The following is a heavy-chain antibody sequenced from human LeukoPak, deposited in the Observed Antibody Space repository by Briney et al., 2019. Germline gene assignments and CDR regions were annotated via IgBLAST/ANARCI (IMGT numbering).Heavy chain of an antibody. Sequence: GASVKVSCKASGYTFTSYDINWVRQATGQGLEWMGWMNPNSGNTGYAQKFQGRVTMTRNTSISTAYMELSSLRSEDTAVYYCARGPYYYDSSGYYRLPAHFDYWGQGTLVTVSS. CDR2: MNPNSGNT. CDR3: ARGPYYYDSSGYYRLPAHFDY. J-gene: IGHJ4*02. V-gene: IGHV1-8*01. CDR1: GYTFTSYD. D-gene: IGHD3-22*01.